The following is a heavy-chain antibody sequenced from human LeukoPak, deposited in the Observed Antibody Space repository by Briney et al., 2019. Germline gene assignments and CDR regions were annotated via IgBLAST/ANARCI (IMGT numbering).Heavy chain of an antibody. V-gene: IGHV3-30*04. D-gene: IGHD6-13*01. CDR2: ISYDGSNK. CDR3: AKTAGTPGYYYYHYGMDV. CDR1: GFTFSSYA. J-gene: IGHJ6*02. Sequence: GGSLRLSCAASGFTFSSYAMHWVRQAPGKGLEWVAVISYDGSNKYYADSVKGRFTISRDNSKNTLYLQMTSLRAEDTAVYYCAKTAGTPGYYYYHYGMDVWGQGTTVTV.